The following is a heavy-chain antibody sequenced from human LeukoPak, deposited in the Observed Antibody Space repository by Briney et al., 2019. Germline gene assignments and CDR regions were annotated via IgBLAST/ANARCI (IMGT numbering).Heavy chain of an antibody. CDR1: GFTFSSYA. D-gene: IGHD3-22*01. J-gene: IGHJ3*02. Sequence: GGSLRLSCAASGFTFSSYAMNWVRQAPGRGLEWVSAISGSGGSTYYADSVKGRFTISRDNAKNSLYLQMNSLRAEDTAVYYCARRDDSSAIDAFDIWGQGTMVTVSS. CDR3: ARRDDSSAIDAFDI. CDR2: ISGSGGST. V-gene: IGHV3-23*01.